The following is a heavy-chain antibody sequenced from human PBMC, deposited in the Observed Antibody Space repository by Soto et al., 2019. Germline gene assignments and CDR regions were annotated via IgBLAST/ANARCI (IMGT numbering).Heavy chain of an antibody. V-gene: IGHV1-69*08. CDR3: ARDGNDSYGSGSYYPPPFDP. Sequence: QVQLVQSGAEVKKPGSSVKVSCKASGGTFSSYTISWVRQAPGQGLEWMGRIIPILGIANYAQKFQGRVTITADKPTSTAYMERSSLRSEDPAVYYCARDGNDSYGSGSYYPPPFDPWGQGTLVTVSS. CDR2: IIPILGIA. D-gene: IGHD3-10*01. CDR1: GGTFSSYT. J-gene: IGHJ5*02.